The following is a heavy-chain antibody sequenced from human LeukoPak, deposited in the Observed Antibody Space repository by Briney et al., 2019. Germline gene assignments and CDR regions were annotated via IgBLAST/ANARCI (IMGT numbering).Heavy chain of an antibody. CDR3: ARAPSEIGGYYPEYFRH. D-gene: IGHD3-22*01. Sequence: GGSLRLSCAASGFTFSTYCMHWVRQAPGKGLEWVSRIKSDGSTNYAGSVKGRFTISRHNAKNTVSLQMNSLRPEERGVYYRARAPSEIGGYYPEYFRHWGQGTLVTVSS. CDR1: GFTFSTYC. V-gene: IGHV3-74*01. CDR2: IKSDGST. J-gene: IGHJ1*01.